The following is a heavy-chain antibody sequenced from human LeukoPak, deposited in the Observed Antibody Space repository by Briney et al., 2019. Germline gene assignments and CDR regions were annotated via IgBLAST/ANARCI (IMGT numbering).Heavy chain of an antibody. Sequence: PGGSLRLSCAGSGFIFSNYWVTWIGQAPGKGLEWVGNIKQDGSERYYLDSVKGRFTISRDNARNSAYLQMDNLRAEDTAVYYCARTSGTKLLRYWGQGTLVTVSS. D-gene: IGHD2-2*01. CDR2: IKQDGSER. V-gene: IGHV3-7*01. J-gene: IGHJ4*02. CDR3: ARTSGTKLLRY. CDR1: GFIFSNYW.